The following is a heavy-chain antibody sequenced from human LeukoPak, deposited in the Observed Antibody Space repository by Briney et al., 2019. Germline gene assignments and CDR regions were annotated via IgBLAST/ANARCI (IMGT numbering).Heavy chain of an antibody. CDR1: GYTFTSYD. CDR3: ARAPSQQHFDY. J-gene: IGHJ4*02. Sequence: GESLKVSCKASGYTFTSYDINWVRQATGQGLEWMGWMNPNSGNTGYAQKFQGRVSITRNTSISTAYMELSSLRSEDTAVYYCARAPSQQHFDYWGQGTLVTVSS. CDR2: MNPNSGNT. D-gene: IGHD6-13*01. V-gene: IGHV1-8*03.